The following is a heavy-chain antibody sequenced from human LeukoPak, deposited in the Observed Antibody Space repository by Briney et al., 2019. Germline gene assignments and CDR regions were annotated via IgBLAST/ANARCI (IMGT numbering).Heavy chain of an antibody. J-gene: IGHJ4*02. CDR2: IFGSGGSP. V-gene: IGHV3-23*01. D-gene: IGHD5-18*01. CDR1: GFAFGSYA. CDR3: GKTTVGYSSGQKPAWPVDY. Sequence: GGSLRLSCEASGFAFGSYAMYWVRQAPGKGLEWVAGIFGSGGSPHYADSVKGRFTISRDNSQNTVYLHINSLRAEDTAVYYCGKTTVGYSSGQKPAWPVDYWGQGTLVTVSS.